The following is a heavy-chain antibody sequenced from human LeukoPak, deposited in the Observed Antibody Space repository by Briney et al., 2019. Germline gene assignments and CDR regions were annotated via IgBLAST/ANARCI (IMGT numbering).Heavy chain of an antibody. CDR3: ARVQSGYDAFDI. CDR2: IYYSGST. CDR1: GGSISSSSYY. Sequence: SETLSLTCTVSGGSISSSSYYWGWIRQPPGKGLDWIGSIYYSGSTFYNPSLKSRVTISVDTSKNQFSLKLSSVTAADTAVYYCARVQSGYDAFDIWGQGTMVTVSS. V-gene: IGHV4-39*07. J-gene: IGHJ3*02. D-gene: IGHD3-22*01.